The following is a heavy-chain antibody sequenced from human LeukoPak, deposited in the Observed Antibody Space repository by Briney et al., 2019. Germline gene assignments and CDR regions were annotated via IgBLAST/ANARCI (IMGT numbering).Heavy chain of an antibody. CDR3: ARDAGDIVVVPAASMLDY. CDR2: INPSGVST. CDR1: GYTFTSYY. J-gene: IGHJ4*02. Sequence: ASVKVSFKASGYTFTSYYMHWVRQAPGQGLEWMGIINPSGVSTRYGQKFQGRVTMTRDTSTSTVYMELSSLRSEDTAVYYCARDAGDIVVVPAASMLDYWGQGTLVTVSS. D-gene: IGHD2-2*01. V-gene: IGHV1-46*03.